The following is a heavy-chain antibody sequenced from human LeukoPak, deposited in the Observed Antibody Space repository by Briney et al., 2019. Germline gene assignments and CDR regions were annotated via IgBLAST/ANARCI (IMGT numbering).Heavy chain of an antibody. V-gene: IGHV1-2*02. CDR3: ARSPRTIAAAGPMSGY. J-gene: IGHJ4*02. Sequence: ASVTVSCKASGYTFTGYCMHWVRQAPGQGLEWMGWINPNSGGTNYAQKFQGRVTMTRDTSISTAYMELSRLRSDDTAVYYCARSPRTIAAAGPMSGYWGQGTLVTVSS. CDR2: INPNSGGT. CDR1: GYTFTGYC. D-gene: IGHD6-13*01.